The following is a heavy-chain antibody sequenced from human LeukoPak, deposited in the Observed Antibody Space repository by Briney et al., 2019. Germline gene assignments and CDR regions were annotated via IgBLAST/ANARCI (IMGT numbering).Heavy chain of an antibody. V-gene: IGHV4-39*07. J-gene: IGHJ3*02. CDR1: GGSINSSPYY. CDR3: ARVDFPDAFDI. CDR2: ISHSGTT. Sequence: SETLSLTCSVSGGSINSSPYYWAWIRQPPGKGLEWIGSISHSGTTYYSPSLESRVTASQDASENRFSLILTSLTVADTAVYYCARVDFPDAFDIWGQGTRVTVSS.